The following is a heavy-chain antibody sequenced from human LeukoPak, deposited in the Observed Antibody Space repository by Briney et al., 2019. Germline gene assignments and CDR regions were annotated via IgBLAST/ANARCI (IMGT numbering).Heavy chain of an antibody. J-gene: IGHJ5*02. CDR2: INPNSGGT. D-gene: IGHD2-2*02. V-gene: IGHV1-2*02. Sequence: ASVKVSCKASVYTFTNFYIHWVRQAPGQGLEWMGWINPNSGGTNYAQKFQGRVTMTRDTSISTAYMELSRLRSDDTAVYYCARDPIAVVPAAISKKTQENWFDPWGQGTLVTVSS. CDR1: VYTFTNFY. CDR3: ARDPIAVVPAAISKKTQENWFDP.